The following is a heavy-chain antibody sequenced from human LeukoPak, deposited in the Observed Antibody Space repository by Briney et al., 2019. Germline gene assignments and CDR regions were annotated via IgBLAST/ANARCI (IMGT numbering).Heavy chain of an antibody. J-gene: IGHJ5*02. CDR2: INHSGST. V-gene: IGHV4-34*01. CDR1: GGSISGYY. CDR3: ARGEKNNWFDP. Sequence: PSETLSLTCTVSGGSISGYYWSWIRQPPGKGLEWIGEINHSGSTNYNPSLKSRVTISVDTSKNQFSLKLSSVTAADTAVYYCARGEKNNWFDPWGQGTLVTVSS.